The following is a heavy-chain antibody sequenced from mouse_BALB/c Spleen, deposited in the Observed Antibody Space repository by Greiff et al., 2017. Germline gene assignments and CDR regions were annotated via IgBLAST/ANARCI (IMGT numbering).Heavy chain of an antibody. CDR3: ARAYYYGSSYVGYAMDY. D-gene: IGHD1-1*01. CDR1: GFTFSSFG. V-gene: IGHV5-17*02. CDR2: ISSGSSTI. Sequence: EVQLVESGGGLVQPGGSRKLSCAASGFTFSSFGMHWVRQAPEKGLEWVAYISSGSSTIYYADTVKGRFTISRDNPKNTLFLQMTSLRSEDTAMYYCARAYYYGSSYVGYAMDYWGQGTSVTVSS. J-gene: IGHJ4*01.